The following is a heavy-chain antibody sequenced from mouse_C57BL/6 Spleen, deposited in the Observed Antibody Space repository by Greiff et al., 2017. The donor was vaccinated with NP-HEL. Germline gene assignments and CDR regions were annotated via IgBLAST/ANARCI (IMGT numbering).Heavy chain of an antibody. J-gene: IGHJ3*01. CDR3: ASLNYYGSSPFAY. CDR2: IHPNSGST. Sequence: QVQLQQPGAELVKPGASVKLSCKASGYTFTSYWMHWVKQRPGQGLEWIGMIHPNSGSTNYNEKFKSKATLTVDKSSSTAYMQLSSLTSEDSAVYYCASLNYYGSSPFAYWGQGTLVTVSA. CDR1: GYTFTSYW. V-gene: IGHV1-64*01. D-gene: IGHD1-1*01.